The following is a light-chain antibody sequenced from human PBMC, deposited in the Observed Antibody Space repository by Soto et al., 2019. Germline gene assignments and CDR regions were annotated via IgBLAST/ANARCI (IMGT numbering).Light chain of an antibody. J-gene: IGKJ4*01. CDR2: DAS. CDR1: QDISNY. Sequence: DIQMTQSPSSLSASVGDRVTITCQASQDISNYLNWYQQKPGKAPKLLIYDASNLETGVPSRFSGSGSGTDFTFTISSLQPEDIATCYCQQYYNRPLTFGGGTKVEIK. V-gene: IGKV1-33*01. CDR3: QQYYNRPLT.